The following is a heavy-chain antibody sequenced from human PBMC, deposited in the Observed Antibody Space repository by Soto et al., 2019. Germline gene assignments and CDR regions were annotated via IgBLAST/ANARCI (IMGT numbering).Heavy chain of an antibody. CDR2: IYYSGST. J-gene: IGHJ4*02. Sequence: QVQLQESGPGLVKPSQTLSLTCTVSGGSISSGDYYWSWIRQPPGKGLEWIGYIYYSGSTYYNPSLKSRVTISVDTSKNQFSLKLSSVTAADTAVYYCARHAYDYKTTENRGYFDYWGQGTLVTVSS. D-gene: IGHD5-12*01. CDR1: GGSISSGDYY. CDR3: ARHAYDYKTTENRGYFDY. V-gene: IGHV4-30-4*01.